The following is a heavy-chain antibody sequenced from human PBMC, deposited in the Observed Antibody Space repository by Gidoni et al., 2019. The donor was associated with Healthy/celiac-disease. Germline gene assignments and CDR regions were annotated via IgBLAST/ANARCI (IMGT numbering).Heavy chain of an antibody. CDR3: ARGPRYYDILTGYRLYYYYYYMDV. D-gene: IGHD3-9*01. Sequence: QVQLQQWGAGLLKPSETLSLTCAVYGGSFSGYCWSWVRQRPGKGLEWIGEINHRGSTNYNPSLKRRVTISVDTSKNQFSLKLSSVTAADTAVYYCARGPRYYDILTGYRLYYYYYYMDVWGKGTTVTVSS. CDR1: GGSFSGYC. V-gene: IGHV4-34*01. CDR2: INHRGST. J-gene: IGHJ6*03.